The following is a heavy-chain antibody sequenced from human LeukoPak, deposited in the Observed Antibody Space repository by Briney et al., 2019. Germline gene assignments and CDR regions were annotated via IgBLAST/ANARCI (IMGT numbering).Heavy chain of an antibody. CDR1: GFTFSTSE. J-gene: IGHJ4*02. D-gene: IGHD2-21*01. CDR3: TREGDSNYFDS. CDR2: IDTNGRTT. Sequence: GGSLRLSCAASGFTFSTSEFNWVRQAPGQGLEWVSYIDTNGRTTYYADSVKGRFTFSRDNSKNSLYLQMNSLRAEDTAFYYCTREGDSNYFDSWGQGILVTVSS. V-gene: IGHV3-48*03.